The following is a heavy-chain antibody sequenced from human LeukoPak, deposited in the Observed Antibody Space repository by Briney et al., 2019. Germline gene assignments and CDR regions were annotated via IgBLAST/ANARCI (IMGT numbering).Heavy chain of an antibody. J-gene: IGHJ5*02. D-gene: IGHD6-13*01. CDR1: GGSFSGYY. V-gene: IGHV4-34*01. Sequence: PSETLSLTCAVYGGSFSGYYWSWIRQPPGKGLEWIGEINHSGSTNYNPSLKGRVTISVDTSKNQFSLKLSSVTAADTAVYYCARGRNSSSWYWFDPWGQGTLVTVSS. CDR2: INHSGST. CDR3: ARGRNSSSWYWFDP.